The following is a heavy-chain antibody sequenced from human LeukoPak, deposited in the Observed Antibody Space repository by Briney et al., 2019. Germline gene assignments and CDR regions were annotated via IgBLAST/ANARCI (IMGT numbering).Heavy chain of an antibody. CDR3: SRDLNWSFDY. J-gene: IGHJ4*02. Sequence: GGSLRLSCSASGFTFGDYAMSWVRQAPGKGLEWVGFIGSKAYGGTTGYAASVEGRFTISRDDSKSIAYLQMNSPKTEDTAVYYCSRDLNWSFDYWGQGTLVTVSS. D-gene: IGHD1-1*01. V-gene: IGHV3-49*04. CDR1: GFTFGDYA. CDR2: IGSKAYGGTT.